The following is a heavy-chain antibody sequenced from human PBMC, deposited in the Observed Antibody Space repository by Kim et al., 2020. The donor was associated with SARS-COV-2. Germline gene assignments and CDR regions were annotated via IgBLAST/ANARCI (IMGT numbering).Heavy chain of an antibody. Sequence: SETLSLTCAVYGGSFSGYYWSWIRQPPGKGLEWIGEINHSGSTNYNPSLKSRVTISVDTSKNQFSLKLSSVTAADTAVYYCARDIFWSGYYAGGGYYYYMDVWGKGTTVTVSS. D-gene: IGHD3-3*01. J-gene: IGHJ6*03. CDR3: ARDIFWSGYYAGGGYYYYMDV. CDR1: GGSFSGYY. V-gene: IGHV4-34*01. CDR2: INHSGST.